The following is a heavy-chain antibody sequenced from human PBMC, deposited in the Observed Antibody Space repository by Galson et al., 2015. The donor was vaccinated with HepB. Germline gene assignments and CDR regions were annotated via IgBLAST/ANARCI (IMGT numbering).Heavy chain of an antibody. Sequence: CAISGDCVSSNSAAWNWIRQSPSRGLEWLGRTYYRSKWYNNYAVSVKSRITINPDTTKNQFSLQLNSVTPEDTAVYYCTRGDLEMTYWGQGTLVTVSS. CDR1: GDCVSSNSAA. D-gene: IGHD1-1*01. CDR2: TYYRSKWYN. CDR3: TRGDLEMTY. V-gene: IGHV6-1*01. J-gene: IGHJ4*02.